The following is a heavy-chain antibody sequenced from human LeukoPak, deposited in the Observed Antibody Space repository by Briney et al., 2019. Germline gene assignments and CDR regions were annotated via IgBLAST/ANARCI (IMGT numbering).Heavy chain of an antibody. J-gene: IGHJ4*02. Sequence: ASVTVSCKASGYTFTSYDINWVRQATGQGLEWMGWMNPNSGNTGYAQKFQGRVTITRNTSISTAYMELSSLRSEDTAVYYCARTLIVGASNYFDYWGQGTLVTVSS. CDR3: ARTLIVGASNYFDY. V-gene: IGHV1-8*03. D-gene: IGHD1-26*01. CDR1: GYTFTSYD. CDR2: MNPNSGNT.